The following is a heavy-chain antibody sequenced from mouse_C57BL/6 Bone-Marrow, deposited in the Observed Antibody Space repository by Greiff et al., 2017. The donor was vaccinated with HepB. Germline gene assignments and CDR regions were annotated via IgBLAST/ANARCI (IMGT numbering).Heavy chain of an antibody. V-gene: IGHV2-2*01. CDR2: IGSGGST. Sequence: QVQLQQSGPGLVQPSQSLSITCTVSGFSLTSYGVHWVRQSPGKGLEWLGVIGSGGSTDYNAAFISRLSISKDNSKSQVFFKMNSLQADDTAIYYCARNEKGNWDGFAYWGQGTLVTVSA. CDR1: GFSLTSYG. D-gene: IGHD4-1*01. J-gene: IGHJ3*01. CDR3: ARNEKGNWDGFAY.